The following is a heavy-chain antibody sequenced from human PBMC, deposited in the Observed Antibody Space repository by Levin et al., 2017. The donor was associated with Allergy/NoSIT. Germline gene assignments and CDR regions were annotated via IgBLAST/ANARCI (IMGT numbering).Heavy chain of an antibody. CDR1: GFPFSTYG. V-gene: IGHV3-30*18. Sequence: PGGSLRLSCAASGFPFSTYGIYWVRQAPGKGLEWVALITSDGSVTFYADSVKGRFTISRDNSRDTLYLQMNSLRPDDTAVYYCAKGGDMDVWGQGTTITVSS. CDR3: AKGGDMDV. J-gene: IGHJ6*02. CDR2: ITSDGSVT.